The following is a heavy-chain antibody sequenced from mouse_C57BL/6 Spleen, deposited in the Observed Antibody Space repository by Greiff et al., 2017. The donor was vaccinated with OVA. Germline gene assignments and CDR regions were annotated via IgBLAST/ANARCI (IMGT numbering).Heavy chain of an antibody. Sequence: VQLQQSGAELVRPGTSVKVSCKASGYAFTNYLIEWVKQRPGQGLEWIGVINPGSGGTNYNEKFKGKATLTADKSSSTAYMQLSSLTSEDSAVYFCASGGYYGPWYFDVWGTGTTVTVSS. D-gene: IGHD1-1*01. J-gene: IGHJ1*03. V-gene: IGHV1-54*01. CDR3: ASGGYYGPWYFDV. CDR1: GYAFTNYL. CDR2: INPGSGGT.